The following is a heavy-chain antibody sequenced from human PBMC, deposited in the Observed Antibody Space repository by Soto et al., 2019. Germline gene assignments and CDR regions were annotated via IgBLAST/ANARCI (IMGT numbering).Heavy chain of an antibody. D-gene: IGHD6-6*01. CDR2: ISSSSSYI. J-gene: IGHJ6*02. CDR3: AMNIAARTGVVQLHV. CDR1: EFAYSGDS. V-gene: IGHV3-21*01. Sequence: PGGSLRHSCAASEFAYSGDSMKWVSQAPGKRLEWVSSISSSSSYIYYADSVKGRFTISRDNAKNSLYLQMNSLRAEDTAVYYIAMNIAARTGVVQLHVWGQGTTGSVSS.